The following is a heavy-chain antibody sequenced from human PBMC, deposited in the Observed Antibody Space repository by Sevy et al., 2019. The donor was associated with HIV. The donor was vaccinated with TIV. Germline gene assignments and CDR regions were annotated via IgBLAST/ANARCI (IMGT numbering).Heavy chain of an antibody. J-gene: IGHJ4*02. V-gene: IGHV3-49*04. CDR3: TRWSGSQSIFDY. D-gene: IGHD1-26*01. CDR1: GFTFGDYC. CDR2: IKSKAYGGTT. Sequence: GGSLRLSCTASGFTFGDYCMSWVRQAPGKGLEWISFIKSKAYGGTTGNAASVKGRFTISRDDSISIAYLQMNNLQTEDTAVYFCTRWSGSQSIFDYWGRGTLVTVSS.